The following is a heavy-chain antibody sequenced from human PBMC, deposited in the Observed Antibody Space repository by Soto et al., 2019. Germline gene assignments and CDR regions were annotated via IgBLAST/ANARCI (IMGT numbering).Heavy chain of an antibody. CDR3: ARGDYMVRGVTYFDY. V-gene: IGHV4-30-4*01. D-gene: IGHD3-10*01. CDR2: IYYSGST. J-gene: IGHJ4*02. CDR1: GGSISSGDYY. Sequence: QVQLQESGPGLVKPSQTLSLTCTVSGGSISSGDYYWSWIRQPPGKGLEWIGYIYYSGSTYYNPSLESRVTISVDTSKNQFSLKLSSVTAADTAVYYCARGDYMVRGVTYFDYWGQGTLVTVSS.